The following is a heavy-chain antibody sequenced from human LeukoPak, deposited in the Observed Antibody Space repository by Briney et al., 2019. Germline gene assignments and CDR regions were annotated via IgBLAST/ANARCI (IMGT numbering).Heavy chain of an antibody. D-gene: IGHD6-6*01. V-gene: IGHV4-30-4*07. Sequence: PSETLSLTCAVSGGSINSGAYSWSWIRQPPGKGLEWIGHILYTGSTYYNPSLKSRVTISVDTSKNQFSLKLSSVTAADTAVYYCASGGRGARRPPLDYWGQGTLVTVSS. CDR2: ILYTGST. J-gene: IGHJ4*02. CDR3: ASGGRGARRPPLDY. CDR1: GGSINSGAYS.